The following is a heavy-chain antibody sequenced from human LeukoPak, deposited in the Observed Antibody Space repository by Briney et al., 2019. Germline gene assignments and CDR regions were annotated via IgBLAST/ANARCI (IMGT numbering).Heavy chain of an antibody. J-gene: IGHJ4*02. Sequence: GASVKVSCKASGGTFSSYAISWVRQAPGQGLEWMGIINPSGGSTSYAQKFQGRVTMTRDTSTSTVYMELSSLRSEDTAVYYCARGVMRALFDYWGQGTLVTVSS. V-gene: IGHV1-46*01. CDR1: GGTFSSYA. CDR3: ARGVMRALFDY. D-gene: IGHD3-16*01. CDR2: INPSGGST.